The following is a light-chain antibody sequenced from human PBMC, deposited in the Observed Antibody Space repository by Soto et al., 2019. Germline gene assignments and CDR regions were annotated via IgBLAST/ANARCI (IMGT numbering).Light chain of an antibody. CDR1: QDISNY. CDR2: DAS. CDR3: QQYDNLPYT. Sequence: DIQMTQSPSSLSASVVDRVTITCRASQDISNYLNWYQQKPGKAPKLLIYDASNLETGVPSRFSGSGSGTDFTFTISSLQPEDIATYYCQQYDNLPYTFGQGTRWIS. J-gene: IGKJ2*01. V-gene: IGKV1-33*01.